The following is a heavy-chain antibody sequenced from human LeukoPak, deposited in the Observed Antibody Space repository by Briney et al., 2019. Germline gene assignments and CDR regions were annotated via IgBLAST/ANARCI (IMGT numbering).Heavy chain of an antibody. V-gene: IGHV1-18*01. D-gene: IGHD3-10*01. CDR1: GYTFTSYG. J-gene: IGHJ4*02. CDR2: ISAYNGNT. Sequence: ASVKVSCKASGYTFTSYGISWVRQAPGQGLEWMGWISAYNGNTNYAQKLQGRVTMTTDTSTSTAYMELRSLRSDDTAVYYCARHRTNNYGSGTPFDNWGQGTLVTVSS. CDR3: ARHRTNNYGSGTPFDN.